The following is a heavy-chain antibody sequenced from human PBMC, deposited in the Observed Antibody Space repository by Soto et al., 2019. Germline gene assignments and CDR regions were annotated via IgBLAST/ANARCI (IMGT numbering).Heavy chain of an antibody. CDR1: GYSFTSYW. V-gene: IGHV5-10-1*01. CDR2: IDPSDSYT. Sequence: PGESLKISCKGSGYSFTSYWISWVRQMPGKGLEWMGRIDPSDSYTNYSPSFQGHVTISADKSISTAYLQWSSLKASDTAMYYCARSPAAAGTKTTNWFDPWGQGTLVTVSS. J-gene: IGHJ5*02. CDR3: ARSPAAAGTKTTNWFDP. D-gene: IGHD6-13*01.